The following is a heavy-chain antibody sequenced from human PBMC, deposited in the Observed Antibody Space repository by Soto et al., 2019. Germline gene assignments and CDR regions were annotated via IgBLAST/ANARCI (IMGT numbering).Heavy chain of an antibody. D-gene: IGHD6-19*01. CDR1: GFSFSTYG. J-gene: IGHJ4*02. Sequence: GGSLRLSCAASGFSFSTYGMHWVRQAPGKGLEWVAFISNDGSNKYYADSVKGRFTISRDNSKNTLYLQMNSLRAEDTAVYYCAKTRIAVAGRHYFDYWGQGTLVTVSS. V-gene: IGHV3-30*18. CDR3: AKTRIAVAGRHYFDY. CDR2: ISNDGSNK.